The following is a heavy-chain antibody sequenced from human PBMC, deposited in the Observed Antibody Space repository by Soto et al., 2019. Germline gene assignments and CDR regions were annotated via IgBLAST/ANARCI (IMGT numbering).Heavy chain of an antibody. V-gene: IGHV3-21*02. J-gene: IGHJ4*02. CDR3: ARTLVLRGIITHVLDF. CDR1: GFSISSYK. D-gene: IGHD3-10*01. CDR2: ISSDSSDI. Sequence: EVQLVESGGGLVKPGGSLRLSCAASGFSISSYKMNWVRQAPGKGLEWVSYISSDSSDIFYADSMEGRITISRDNAKNSLSLQMSSLRAEDTALYYCARTLVLRGIITHVLDFWGQGTLVTVSS.